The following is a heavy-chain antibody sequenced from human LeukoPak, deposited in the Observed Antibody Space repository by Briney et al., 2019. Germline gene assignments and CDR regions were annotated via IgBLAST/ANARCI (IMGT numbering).Heavy chain of an antibody. J-gene: IGHJ4*02. CDR1: GYSFTSYW. Sequence: GESLKISCKGSGYSFTSYWVAWVRQMPGKGLEWMGVIYPSDSDTRYSPSFQGQVTISADKSITTAFLQWGSLKASDTAIYYCAAGDGHFDYWGQGTLVTVSS. CDR3: AAGDGHFDY. CDR2: IYPSDSDT. V-gene: IGHV5-51*01.